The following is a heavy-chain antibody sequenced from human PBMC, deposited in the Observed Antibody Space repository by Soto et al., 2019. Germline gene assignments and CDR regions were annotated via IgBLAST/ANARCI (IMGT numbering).Heavy chain of an antibody. Sequence: PGGSLRLSCTASGFTFGDYAMSWFRQAPGKGLEWVGFIRSKAYGGTTEYAASVKGRFTITRDDSKSIAYLQMNSLKTEDTAVYYCTRDHRRYSGYDTPRWDYWGQGTLVTVSS. V-gene: IGHV3-49*03. CDR2: IRSKAYGGTT. CDR1: GFTFGDYA. J-gene: IGHJ4*02. D-gene: IGHD5-12*01. CDR3: TRDHRRYSGYDTPRWDY.